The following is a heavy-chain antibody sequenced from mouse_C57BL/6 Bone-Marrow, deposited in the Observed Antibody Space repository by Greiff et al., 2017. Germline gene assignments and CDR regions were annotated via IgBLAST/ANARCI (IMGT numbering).Heavy chain of an antibody. Sequence: QVQLQQSGPGLVQPSQSLSITCTVSGFSLTSYGVHWVRQSPGTGLEWLGVIWRGGSTDYNAAFMSRLSITKDNSKSQVFFKMNRLQADDTAIYYCAKKRWGPNWYFDVWGTGTTVTVSS. V-gene: IGHV2-5*01. CDR1: GFSLTSYG. J-gene: IGHJ1*03. CDR2: IWRGGST. CDR3: AKKRWGPNWYFDV.